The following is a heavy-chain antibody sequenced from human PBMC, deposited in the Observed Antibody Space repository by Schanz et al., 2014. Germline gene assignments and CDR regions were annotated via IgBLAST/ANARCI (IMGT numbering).Heavy chain of an antibody. CDR3: ARIGGSVFDC. CDR1: GFPFSDYF. CDR2: IGNGGVTI. V-gene: IGHV3-11*01. J-gene: IGHJ4*02. D-gene: IGHD3-10*01. Sequence: QVQLVDSGGGLVKPGGSLRLSCTASGFPFSDYFMAWIRQPPGRGLEWVSYIGNGGVTIYYADSVKGRFTISRDNSKNTLYLRMNSLRAEDTAVYYWARIGGSVFDCWAQGTLVTVSS.